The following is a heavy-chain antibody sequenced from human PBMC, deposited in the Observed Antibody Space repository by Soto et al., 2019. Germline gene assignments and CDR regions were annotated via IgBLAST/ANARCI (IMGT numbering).Heavy chain of an antibody. J-gene: IGHJ5*02. CDR1: GFTFSDYY. V-gene: IGHV3-11*01. CDR2: ISGSGDTI. D-gene: IGHD2-2*01. CDR3: ARVGCSASCFSDWFDP. Sequence: QVHLVESGGGLVKPGGSLRLSCAASGFTFSDYYMHWIRQAPGKGLEGVSYISGSGDTIHYADSVQGRFTVSRDNDKSSLYLQMSSLRAEDTAVYYCARVGCSASCFSDWFDPWGQGTLVTVSS.